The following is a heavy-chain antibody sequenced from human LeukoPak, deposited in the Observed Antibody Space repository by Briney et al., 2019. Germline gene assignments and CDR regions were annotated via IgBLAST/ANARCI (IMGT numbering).Heavy chain of an antibody. Sequence: ASVKVSCKASGYTFTSYGISWVRQAPGQGLEWMGWISAYNGNTNYAQKLQGRVTMTTDTSTSTVYMDLRNLISDDTALYYCARDFCSGGGCYHSLAYWGQGALVTVSS. CDR1: GYTFTSYG. J-gene: IGHJ4*02. D-gene: IGHD2-15*01. CDR2: ISAYNGNT. V-gene: IGHV1-18*01. CDR3: ARDFCSGGGCYHSLAY.